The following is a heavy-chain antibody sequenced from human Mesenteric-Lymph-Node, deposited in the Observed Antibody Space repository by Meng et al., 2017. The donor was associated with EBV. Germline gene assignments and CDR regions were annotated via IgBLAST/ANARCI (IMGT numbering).Heavy chain of an antibody. CDR2: INAGNGNT. J-gene: IGHJ4*02. CDR3: ARDPYSSGWYYFDY. D-gene: IGHD6-19*01. CDR1: GYTVTKYP. V-gene: IGHV1-3*01. Sequence: QGQLVQAGAEGKKPGASVRMSCETSGYTVTKYPMHWVRRAPGQRLEWMGWINAGNGNTKYSQKFQGRVTITRDTSASTAYMELSSLRSEDTAVYYCARDPYSSGWYYFDYWGQGTLVTASS.